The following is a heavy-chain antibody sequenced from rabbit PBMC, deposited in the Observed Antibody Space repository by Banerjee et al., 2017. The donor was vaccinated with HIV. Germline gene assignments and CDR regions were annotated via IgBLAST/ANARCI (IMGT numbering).Heavy chain of an antibody. Sequence: QSLEESGGDLVKPGASLTLTCTASGFSFSSSYYMCWVRQAPGKGLEWVGCVHTGDGNTYYASWAKGRFTISKTSSTTVTLQLNSLTAADTATYFCARALYTDGGYADWFDLWGQGTLVTVS. J-gene: IGHJ5*01. CDR2: VHTGDGNT. CDR1: GFSFSSSYY. V-gene: IGHV1S40*01. CDR3: ARALYTDGGYADWFDL. D-gene: IGHD6-1*01.